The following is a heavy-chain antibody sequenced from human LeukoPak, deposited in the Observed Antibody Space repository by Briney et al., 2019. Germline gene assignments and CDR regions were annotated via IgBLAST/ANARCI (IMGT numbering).Heavy chain of an antibody. J-gene: IGHJ4*02. CDR2: MNPNSGNT. Sequence: ASVKVSCKASGYIFTSYDINWVRQATGQGLEWMGWMNPNSGNTGYAQKFQGRVTMTRNTSISTAYMELSSLRSEDTAVYYCARSRSLLWFGESSGYWGQGTLVTVSS. CDR1: GYIFTSYD. D-gene: IGHD3-10*01. V-gene: IGHV1-8*01. CDR3: ARSRSLLWFGESSGY.